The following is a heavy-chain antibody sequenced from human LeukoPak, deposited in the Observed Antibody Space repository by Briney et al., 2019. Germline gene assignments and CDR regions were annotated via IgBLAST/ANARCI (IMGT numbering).Heavy chain of an antibody. V-gene: IGHV3-48*02. J-gene: IGHJ4*02. D-gene: IGHD2-2*01. CDR3: ARDFHPKVPAAMVY. Sequence: GGSLRLSCAPSGFTFSSYNMNWVRQATGKGVEWVSYNSSSSSTIYYADSVKGRFTISRDNAKNSLYLQMNSLRDEDTAVYYCARDFHPKVPAAMVYWGQGTLVTVSS. CDR1: GFTFSSYN. CDR2: NSSSSSTI.